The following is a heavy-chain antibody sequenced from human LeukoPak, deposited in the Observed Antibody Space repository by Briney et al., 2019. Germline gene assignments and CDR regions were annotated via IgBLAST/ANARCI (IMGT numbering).Heavy chain of an antibody. CDR1: GFTFSSYA. D-gene: IGHD3-9*01. CDR3: AKAQLRYFDWPDY. Sequence: GGSLRLSCAASGFTFSSYAMSWVRQAPGKGLEWVPAISGSGGSTYYADTVKGRFTISRDNSKNTLYLQMNSLRAEDTAVYYCAKAQLRYFDWPDYWGQGTLVTVSS. V-gene: IGHV3-23*01. CDR2: ISGSGGST. J-gene: IGHJ4*02.